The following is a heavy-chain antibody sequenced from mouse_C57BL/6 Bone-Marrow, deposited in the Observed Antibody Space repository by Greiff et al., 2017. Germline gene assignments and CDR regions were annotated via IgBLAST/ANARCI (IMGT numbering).Heavy chain of an antibody. D-gene: IGHD2-12*01. J-gene: IGHJ1*03. CDR3: ASQAYYSDWYVDV. CDR2: IYPRSGNT. CDR1: GYTFTSYG. V-gene: IGHV1-81*01. Sequence: QVTLKESGAGLARPGASVKLSCKASGYTFTSYGISWVKQRTGQGLEWIGEIYPRSGNTYYNEKFKGKATLTADKSSSTAYMELRSLTSEDSAVYFGASQAYYSDWYVDVWGTGTTVTVSS.